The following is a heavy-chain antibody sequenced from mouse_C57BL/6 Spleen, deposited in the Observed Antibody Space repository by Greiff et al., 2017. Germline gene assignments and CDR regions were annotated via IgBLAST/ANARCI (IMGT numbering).Heavy chain of an antibody. D-gene: IGHD2-4*01. CDR3: ARERLRQGDWYFDV. CDR2: IDPSDSYT. CDR1: GYTFTSYW. V-gene: IGHV1-59*01. J-gene: IGHJ1*03. Sequence: VQLQQPGAELVRPGTSVKLSCKASGYTFTSYWMHWVKQRPGQGLEWIGVIDPSDSYTNYNQKFKGKATLTVDTSSSTAYMQLSSLTSEGSAVYYCARERLRQGDWYFDVWGTGTTVTVSS.